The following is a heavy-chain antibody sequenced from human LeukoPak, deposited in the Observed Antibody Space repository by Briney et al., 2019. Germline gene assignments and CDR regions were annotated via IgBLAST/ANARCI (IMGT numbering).Heavy chain of an antibody. CDR2: FDPEDGEA. D-gene: IGHD3-10*01. CDR3: ATNRGRWFGETDVWFDP. V-gene: IGHV1-24*01. Sequence: ASVKVSCKVSGNLLSELSIHWVRQAPGAGLEWKGGFDPEDGEALYAQTFLGRVTLTQDTSTDTAYMELSSLRIDDTAVYYCATNRGRWFGETDVWFDPWGQGTLVTVSS. CDR1: GNLLSELS. J-gene: IGHJ5*02.